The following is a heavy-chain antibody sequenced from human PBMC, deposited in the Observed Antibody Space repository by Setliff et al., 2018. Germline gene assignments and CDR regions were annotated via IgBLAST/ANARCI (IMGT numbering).Heavy chain of an antibody. Sequence: SVKVSCKVSGGSFSNYAINWVRQVSGQGLEWMGRLIPVLSSADYSQRFQGRVTFTADESTTTVFMELSSLRSEDTAVYFCARWLSSDPFDIWGQGTVVTVSS. J-gene: IGHJ3*02. CDR3: ARWLSSDPFDI. CDR2: LIPVLSSA. CDR1: GGSFSNYA. V-gene: IGHV1-69*11. D-gene: IGHD5-12*01.